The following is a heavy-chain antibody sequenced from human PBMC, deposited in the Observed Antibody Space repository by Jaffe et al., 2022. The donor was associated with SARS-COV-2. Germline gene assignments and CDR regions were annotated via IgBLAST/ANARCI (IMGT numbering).Heavy chain of an antibody. Sequence: EVQLVESGGGLVQPGRSLRLSCTASGFTFGDYAMSWFRQAPGKGLEWVGFIRSKAYGGTTEYAASVKGRFTISRDDSKSIAYLQMNSLKTEDTAVYYCSGEVAEVDYWGQGTLVTVSS. J-gene: IGHJ4*02. CDR3: SGEVAEVDY. D-gene: IGHD6-19*01. V-gene: IGHV3-49*03. CDR1: GFTFGDYA. CDR2: IRSKAYGGTT.